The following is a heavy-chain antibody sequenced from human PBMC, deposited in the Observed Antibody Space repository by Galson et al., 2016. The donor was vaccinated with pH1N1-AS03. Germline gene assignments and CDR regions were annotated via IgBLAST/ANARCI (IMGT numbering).Heavy chain of an antibody. V-gene: IGHV1-69*10. D-gene: IGHD5-18*01. CDR1: GDSLNNYA. Sequence: SVKVSCKAYGDSLNNYAISWVRQAPGQGLQWVGGIIPTLGIVNVAQSFQGRVTITADTSTNTAHMELSSLRSEDTAVYYCARILGYNYGRVHYWGQGTHVTVSS. CDR3: ARILGYNYGRVHY. J-gene: IGHJ4*02. CDR2: IIPTLGIV.